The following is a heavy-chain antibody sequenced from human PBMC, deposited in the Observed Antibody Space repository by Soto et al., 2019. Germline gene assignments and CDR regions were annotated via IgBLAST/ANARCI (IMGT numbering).Heavy chain of an antibody. CDR2: MNPNSGNT. CDR1: GYTFTSYD. CDR3: ARPQNRYFDWLPMRRYYYGMDV. V-gene: IGHV1-8*01. Sequence: GASVKVSCKASGYTFTSYDINWVRQATGQGLEWMGWMNPNSGNTGYAQKFQGRVTMTRNTSISTAYMELSSLRSEDTAVYYCARPQNRYFDWLPMRRYYYGMDVWGQGTTVTVSS. D-gene: IGHD3-9*01. J-gene: IGHJ6*02.